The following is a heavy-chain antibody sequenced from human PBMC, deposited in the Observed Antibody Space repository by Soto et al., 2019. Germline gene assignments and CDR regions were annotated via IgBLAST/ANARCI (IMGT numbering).Heavy chain of an antibody. D-gene: IGHD3-3*01. J-gene: IGHJ6*03. CDR2: IYYTGNT. Sequence: SETLSLTCTVTGGSISTYYWSWIRQPPGKGLEWIGHIYYTGNTNYNPSLKSRVTISVDTSTNQFSLKLSSVTAADTAVYYCGRGANVFWGVYSTYYYHYRDVGGKGTTVTVSS. V-gene: IGHV4-59*08. CDR3: GRGANVFWGVYSTYYYHYRDV. CDR1: GGSISTYY.